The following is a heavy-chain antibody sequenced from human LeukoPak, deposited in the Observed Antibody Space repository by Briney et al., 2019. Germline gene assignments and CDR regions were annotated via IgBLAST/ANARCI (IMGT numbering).Heavy chain of an antibody. CDR2: IYHSGST. V-gene: IGHV4-39*07. J-gene: IGHJ5*02. D-gene: IGHD6-6*01. CDR1: GGSISSSSYY. CDR3: ARESDSSSSGWFDP. Sequence: SGTLSLTCTVSGGSISSSSYYWGWIRQPPGKGLEWIGYIYHSGSTYYNPSLKSRVTISVDRSKNQFSLKLSSVTAADTAVYYCARESDSSSSGWFDPWGQGTLVTVSS.